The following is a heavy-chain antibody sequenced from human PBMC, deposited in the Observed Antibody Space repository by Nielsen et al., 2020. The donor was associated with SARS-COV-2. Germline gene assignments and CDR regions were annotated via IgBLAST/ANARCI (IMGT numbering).Heavy chain of an antibody. D-gene: IGHD7-27*01. J-gene: IGHJ4*02. CDR3: ARGNGWGSYFDY. CDR1: TLTFSTSA. CDR2: ISYDGSNK. Sequence: GGSLRLSCAASTLTFSTSAMHWVRQAPGKGLEWVALISYDGSNKYYADSVKGRFTISRDNSKNTLYLQINSLRAEDTAVYYCARGNGWGSYFDYWGQGTLVTVSS. V-gene: IGHV3-30*04.